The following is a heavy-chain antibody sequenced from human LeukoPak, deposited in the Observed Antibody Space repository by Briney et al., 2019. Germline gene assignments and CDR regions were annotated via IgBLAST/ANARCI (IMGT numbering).Heavy chain of an antibody. CDR1: GGSISSYY. V-gene: IGHV4-59*01. J-gene: IGHJ4*02. CDR2: IYYSGST. CDR3: ARDYSSGWYDY. D-gene: IGHD6-19*01. Sequence: SETLSLTCTVSGGSISSYYWSWIRQPPGKGLEWIGYIYYSGSTNYNPSLESRVTISVDTSKNQFSLKLSSVTAADTAVYYCARDYSSGWYDYWGQGTLVTVSS.